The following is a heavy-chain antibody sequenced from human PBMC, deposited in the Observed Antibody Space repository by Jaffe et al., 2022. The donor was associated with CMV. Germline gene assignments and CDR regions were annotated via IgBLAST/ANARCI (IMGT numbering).Heavy chain of an antibody. CDR2: IRNKANKYTT. CDR3: TRHTNGRDFVD. CDR1: GFIFSDHY. V-gene: IGHV3-72*01. J-gene: IGHJ4*02. Sequence: EVQLVESGGGLVQPGGSLRLSCEASGFIFSDHYMDWVRQVPGKGLEWVGRIRNKANKYTTEYAASVRGRFTVSRDDSRNLLYLQMNSLTTEDTAVYYCTRHTNGRDFVDWGQGTLVTVFS. D-gene: IGHD2-8*01.